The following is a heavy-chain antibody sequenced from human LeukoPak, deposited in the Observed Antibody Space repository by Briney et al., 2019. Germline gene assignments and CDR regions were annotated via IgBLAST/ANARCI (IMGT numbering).Heavy chain of an antibody. Sequence: GGSLRLSCAASGFTFSSYGMHWVRQAPGKGLEWVAVIWYDGSNKYYADSVKGRFTISRDNSKNTLYLQMNSLRAEDTAVYYCARDPVVVVAATIYYYGMDVWGQGTTVTVSS. V-gene: IGHV3-33*01. J-gene: IGHJ6*02. CDR3: ARDPVVVVAATIYYYGMDV. CDR2: IWYDGSNK. D-gene: IGHD2-15*01. CDR1: GFTFSSYG.